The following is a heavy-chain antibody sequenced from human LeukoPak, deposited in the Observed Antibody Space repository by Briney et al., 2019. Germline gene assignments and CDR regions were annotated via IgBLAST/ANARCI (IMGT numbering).Heavy chain of an antibody. CDR2: FDPEDGET. Sequence: ASVKVSCKVSGYTLTELSMHWVRQAPGKGLEWMGGFDPEDGETIYAQKFQGRVTMTEDTSTDTAYMELSSLRSEDTAVYYCATTTLSPGGYCSGGSCYSFDYWGQGTLVTVSS. CDR3: ATTTLSPGGYCSGGSCYSFDY. V-gene: IGHV1-24*01. D-gene: IGHD2-15*01. CDR1: GYTLTELS. J-gene: IGHJ4*02.